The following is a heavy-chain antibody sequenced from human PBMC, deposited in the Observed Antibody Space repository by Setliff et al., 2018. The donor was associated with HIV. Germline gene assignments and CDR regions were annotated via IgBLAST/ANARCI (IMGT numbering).Heavy chain of an antibody. D-gene: IGHD3-10*01. CDR2: IVVGRGNT. CDR3: VADPSISMVRGLILVSTFEI. CDR1: GFTFTDSA. Sequence: SVKVSCKASGFTFTDSAVQWVRQTRGQRLEWIGWIVVGRGNTNYAQQFQGRVTITRDMSTSTAYMELSSLRSEDTAVYYCVADPSISMVRGLILVSTFEIWGQGTMVTVSS. J-gene: IGHJ3*02. V-gene: IGHV1-58*01.